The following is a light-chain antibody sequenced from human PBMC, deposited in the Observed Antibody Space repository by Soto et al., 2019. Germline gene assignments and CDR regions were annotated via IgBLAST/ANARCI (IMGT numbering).Light chain of an antibody. J-gene: IGLJ1*01. CDR1: SSNIWAGYD. Sequence: QAVVTQPPSVSGAPGQRVTIPCTGSSSNIWAGYDVHWYQQLPGTAPKLLIYGNSNRPSGVPDRFSGSKSGSSASLAITGLQVEDEADYYCQSYDSSRYVFGTGTKVTVL. V-gene: IGLV1-40*01. CDR3: QSYDSSRYV. CDR2: GNS.